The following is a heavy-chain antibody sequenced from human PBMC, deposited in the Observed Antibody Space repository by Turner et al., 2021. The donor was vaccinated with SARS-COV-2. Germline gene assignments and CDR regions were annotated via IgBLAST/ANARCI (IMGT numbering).Heavy chain of an antibody. Sequence: QVQLQESGPGLVKPSETLSLPCTVSGGSLSSYYWSWIRQPPGKGLEWSGYIYYSGSTNYNPSLKSRVTISVDTSKNQFSLKLCSVTAADTAVYYCARHPLNYDFWSGYYYYGMDVWGQGTTVTVSS. CDR1: GGSLSSYY. J-gene: IGHJ6*02. CDR2: IYYSGST. V-gene: IGHV4-59*08. D-gene: IGHD3-3*01. CDR3: ARHPLNYDFWSGYYYYGMDV.